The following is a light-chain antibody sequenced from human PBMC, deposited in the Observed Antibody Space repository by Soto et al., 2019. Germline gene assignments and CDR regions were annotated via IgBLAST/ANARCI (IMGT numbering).Light chain of an antibody. J-gene: IGLJ3*02. CDR2: STN. V-gene: IGLV7-43*01. Sequence: QAVVTQEPSLTVSPGGTVTLTCASSTGAVTSGYYPNWFQQKPGQAPRALIYSTNKKHSWTPARFSGSLLGGKAALTLSGVQPEDEAEYYCLLFYDDAHLWVFGGGTKLTVL. CDR3: LLFYDDAHLWV. CDR1: TGAVTSGYY.